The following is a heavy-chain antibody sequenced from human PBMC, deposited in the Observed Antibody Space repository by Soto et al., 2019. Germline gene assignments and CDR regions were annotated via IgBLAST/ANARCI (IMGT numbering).Heavy chain of an antibody. D-gene: IGHD3-22*01. CDR1: GGTFSNYG. CDR2: IVPIFGA. CDR3: ARGGRDYEGSGYYKGPV. V-gene: IGHV1-69*05. J-gene: IGHJ6*02. Sequence: QVQLVQSGAEVKKPGSSVKVSCKSSGGTFSNYGFSWVRQAPGQGLECMGVIVPIFGAEHPQKFQGRVTSTTXXAXNXXFMERRGLRSEDTAVYYCARGGRDYEGSGYYKGPVWGQGTTVTVSS.